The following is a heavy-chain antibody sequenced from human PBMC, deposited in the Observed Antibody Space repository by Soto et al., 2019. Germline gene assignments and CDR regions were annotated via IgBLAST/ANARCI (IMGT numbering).Heavy chain of an antibody. Sequence: SETLSLTCTVSGGSISSYYWSWIRQPPGKGLEWIGYIYYSRSTNYNPSLKRRVTISVDTSKNQFSLKLSSVTAADTAVYYCARGLHYYDRTIYYWGQGTLVTVSS. CDR1: GGSISSYY. J-gene: IGHJ4*02. V-gene: IGHV4-59*01. CDR3: ARGLHYYDRTIYY. CDR2: IYYSRST. D-gene: IGHD3-22*01.